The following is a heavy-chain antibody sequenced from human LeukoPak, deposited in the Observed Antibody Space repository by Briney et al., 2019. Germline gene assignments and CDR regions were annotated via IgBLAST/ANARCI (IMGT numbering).Heavy chain of an antibody. V-gene: IGHV4-34*01. CDR3: ARGIPSITIFGVVTNWFDP. J-gene: IGHJ5*02. CDR1: GGSFSGYY. D-gene: IGHD3-3*01. CDR2: INHSGST. Sequence: SETLSVTCAVYGGSFSGYYWSWIRQPPGKGLEWIGEINHSGSTNYNPSLKGRVTISVDTSKNQFSLKLSSVTAADTAVYYCARGIPSITIFGVVTNWFDPWGQGTLVTVSS.